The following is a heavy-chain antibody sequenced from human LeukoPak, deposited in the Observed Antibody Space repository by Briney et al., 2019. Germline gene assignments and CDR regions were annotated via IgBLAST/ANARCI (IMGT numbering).Heavy chain of an antibody. Sequence: ASVKVSCKASGYTFTGYYVHWVRQAPGQGLEWMGRINPNSGGTNYAQKFQGRVTMTRDTSISTAYMELSRLRSDDTAVYYCARDYSRSSYSYGYDYWGQGTLVTVSS. CDR1: GYTFTGYY. CDR2: INPNSGGT. D-gene: IGHD5-18*01. CDR3: ARDYSRSSYSYGYDY. V-gene: IGHV1-2*06. J-gene: IGHJ4*02.